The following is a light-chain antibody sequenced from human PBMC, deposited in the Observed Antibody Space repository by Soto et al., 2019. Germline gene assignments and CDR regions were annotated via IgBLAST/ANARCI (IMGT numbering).Light chain of an antibody. CDR1: QGISSY. V-gene: IGKV1-9*01. CDR3: QQLSSYPGT. Sequence: DIPLTQSPSFLSASVGDRVTITCRASQGISSYLAWYQQKPGKAPNLLTYGASTLQSGIPSRFSGSGSGTEFTLTISSLQPEDFAIYYCQQLSSYPGTFGPGTKVDVK. J-gene: IGKJ3*01. CDR2: GAS.